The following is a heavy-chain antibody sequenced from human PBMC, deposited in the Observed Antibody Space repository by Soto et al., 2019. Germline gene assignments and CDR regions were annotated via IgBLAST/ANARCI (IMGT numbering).Heavy chain of an antibody. CDR3: ARVLRITGTTAFDP. V-gene: IGHV3-7*03. J-gene: IGHJ5*02. Sequence: SGGSLRLSCAASGFTFTNYWMTWVRQAPGKGLEWVANIKQDGSEKYYVDSVKGRFTISRDNAKNSLLLLMNSLRAEDTAVYYCARVLRITGTTAFDPWGQGTLVTVSS. D-gene: IGHD1-7*01. CDR2: IKQDGSEK. CDR1: GFTFTNYW.